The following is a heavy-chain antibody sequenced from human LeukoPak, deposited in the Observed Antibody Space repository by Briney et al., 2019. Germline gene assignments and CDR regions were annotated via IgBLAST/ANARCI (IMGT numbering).Heavy chain of an antibody. CDR2: INPDSGGT. CDR3: ARAPSPTVTYFDY. Sequence: ASVKVSCKASGYTFTGYYIYWVRQAPGQGLEGMGWINPDSGGTNYAQKFQGRVTMTGDTSISTAYMELSRLRSDDTAVYYCARAPSPTVTYFDYWGQGTLVTVSS. J-gene: IGHJ4*02. V-gene: IGHV1-2*02. D-gene: IGHD4-17*01. CDR1: GYTFTGYY.